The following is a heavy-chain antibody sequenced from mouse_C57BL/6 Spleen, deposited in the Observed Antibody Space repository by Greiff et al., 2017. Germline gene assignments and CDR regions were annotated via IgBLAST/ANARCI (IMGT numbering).Heavy chain of an antibody. CDR1: GFTFSSYA. D-gene: IGHD1-1*01. J-gene: IGHJ3*01. Sequence: GQVVESGGGLVKPGGSLKLSCAASGFTFSSYAMSWVRQTPEKRLEWVATISDGGSYTYYPDNVKGRFTISRDNAKNNLYLQMSHLKSEDTAMYYCARDLGTVVAWFDYWGQGTLVTVSA. CDR2: ISDGGSYT. CDR3: ARDLGTVVAWFDY. V-gene: IGHV5-4*01.